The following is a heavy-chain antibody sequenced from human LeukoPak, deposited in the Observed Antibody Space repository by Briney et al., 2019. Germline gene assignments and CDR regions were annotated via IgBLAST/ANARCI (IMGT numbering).Heavy chain of an antibody. V-gene: IGHV3-30*18. CDR1: GFTVSSNY. CDR3: AKDVNYYYQGYYYYGMDV. J-gene: IGHJ6*02. Sequence: PGGSLRLSCAASGFTVSSNYMSWVRQAPGKGLEWVAVISYDGSNKYYADSVKGRFTISRDNSKNTLYLQMNSLRAEDTAVYYCAKDVNYYYQGYYYYGMDVWGQGTTVTVSS. D-gene: IGHD3-22*01. CDR2: ISYDGSNK.